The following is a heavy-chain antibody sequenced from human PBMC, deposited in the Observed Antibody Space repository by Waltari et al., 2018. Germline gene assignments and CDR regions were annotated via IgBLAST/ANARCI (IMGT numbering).Heavy chain of an antibody. Sequence: EVQLVESGGGLVQPGGSLRLSCAASGFTFSSYWMHWVRQAPGKGLVWGSRINSDGSSTSYADSVKGRFTISRDNAKNTLYLQMNSLRAEDTAVYYCARDPEDYYGSGSPFDYWGQGTLVTVSS. CDR1: GFTFSSYW. CDR2: INSDGSST. J-gene: IGHJ4*02. CDR3: ARDPEDYYGSGSPFDY. V-gene: IGHV3-74*01. D-gene: IGHD3-10*01.